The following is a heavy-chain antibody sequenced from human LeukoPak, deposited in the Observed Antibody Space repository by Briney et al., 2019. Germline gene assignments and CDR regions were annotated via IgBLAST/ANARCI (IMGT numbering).Heavy chain of an antibody. CDR1: GVSFSGYY. J-gene: IGHJ5*02. CDR2: INHSGST. Sequence: SETLSRTGAVYGVSFSGYYWRWIRQPPGNGLEGMGEINHSGSTNYNPSLNRRVTITVDTSKNQFSLKLSSVTAADTAVYYCARYTAMVGNNWFDPWGQGTLVTVSS. V-gene: IGHV4-34*01. D-gene: IGHD5-18*01. CDR3: ARYTAMVGNNWFDP.